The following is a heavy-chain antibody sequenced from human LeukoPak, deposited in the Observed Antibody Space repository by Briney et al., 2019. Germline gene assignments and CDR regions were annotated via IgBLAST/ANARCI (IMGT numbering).Heavy chain of an antibody. D-gene: IGHD3/OR15-3a*01. V-gene: IGHV4-39*01. J-gene: IGHJ4*02. Sequence: SETLSLTCIVSGDSISSSNSYWGWIRQPPGKGLEWIGSIYYSGNTYYNASLKSRVSISVDTSKNHFSLRLTSVTAADTAVYYCARQTGSGLFILPGGQGTLVTVSS. CDR1: GDSISSSNSY. CDR3: ARQTGSGLFILP. CDR2: IYYSGNT.